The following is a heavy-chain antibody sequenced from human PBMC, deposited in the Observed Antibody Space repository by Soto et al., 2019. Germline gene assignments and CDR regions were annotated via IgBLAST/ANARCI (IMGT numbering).Heavy chain of an antibody. D-gene: IGHD6-13*01. CDR3: ARAGSAVSSWYTVTNYYGIDV. Sequence: SETLSLTCTVSGGSISSGGYYWSWIRQHPGKGLEWIGYIYYSGSTYYNPSLKSRVTISVDTSKNQFSLKLSSVTAADTAVYYCARAGSAVSSWYTVTNYYGIDVWGQGNTVTVSS. J-gene: IGHJ6*02. CDR2: IYYSGST. V-gene: IGHV4-31*03. CDR1: GGSISSGGYY.